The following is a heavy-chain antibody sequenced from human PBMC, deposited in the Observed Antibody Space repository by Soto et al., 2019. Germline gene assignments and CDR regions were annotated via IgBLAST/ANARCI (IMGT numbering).Heavy chain of an antibody. CDR3: ARDGGVYDYSPFDY. CDR2: IIPIFGTA. V-gene: IGHV1-69*13. Sequence: SVKVSCKASGGTFSSYAISWVRQAPGQGLEWMGGIIPIFGTANYAQKFQGRVTITADESTSTAYMELSSLRSEDTAVYYCARDGGVYDYSPFDYCAQGTLVPVSS. CDR1: GGTFSSYA. J-gene: IGHJ4*02. D-gene: IGHD4-4*01.